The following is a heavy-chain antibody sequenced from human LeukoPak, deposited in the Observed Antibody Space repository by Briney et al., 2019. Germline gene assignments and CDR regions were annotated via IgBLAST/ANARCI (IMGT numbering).Heavy chain of an antibody. CDR2: MNPNSGNT. V-gene: IGHV1-8*02. D-gene: IGHD3-22*01. J-gene: IGHJ3*02. CDR1: GYTFTSYG. Sequence: ASVKVSCKASGYTFTSYGISWVRQATGQGLEWMGWMNPNSGNTGYAQKFQGRVTMTRNTSISTAYMELSSLRSEDTAVYYCAREQYYDSSDAFDIWGQGTMVTVSS. CDR3: AREQYYDSSDAFDI.